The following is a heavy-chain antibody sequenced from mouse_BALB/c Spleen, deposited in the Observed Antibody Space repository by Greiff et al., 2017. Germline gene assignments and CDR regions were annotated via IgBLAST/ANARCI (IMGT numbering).Heavy chain of an antibody. D-gene: IGHD4-1*02. Sequence: EVQLVESGGDLVKPGGSLKLSCAASGFTFSSYGMSWVRQTPDKRLEWVATISSGGSYTYYPDSVKGRFTISRDNAKNTLYLQMSSLKSEDTAMYYCAREPTGTYFDVWGAGTTVTVSS. CDR2: ISSGGSYT. CDR1: GFTFSSYG. V-gene: IGHV5-6*01. J-gene: IGHJ1*01. CDR3: AREPTGTYFDV.